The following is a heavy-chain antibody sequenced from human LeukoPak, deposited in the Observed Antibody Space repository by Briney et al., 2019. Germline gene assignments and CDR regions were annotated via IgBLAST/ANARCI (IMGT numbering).Heavy chain of an antibody. V-gene: IGHV1-18*01. D-gene: IGHD5-12*01. J-gene: IGHJ4*02. CDR1: GYTFTSYG. CDR3: ARTYSGYDLPDY. CDR2: ISAYNGNT. Sequence: ASVKVSCKASGYTFTSYGISWVRQAPGQGLEWMGWISAYNGNTNYAQKRQGRVTMTTDTSTSTAYMELRSLRSDDTAVYYCARTYSGYDLPDYWGQGTLVTVSS.